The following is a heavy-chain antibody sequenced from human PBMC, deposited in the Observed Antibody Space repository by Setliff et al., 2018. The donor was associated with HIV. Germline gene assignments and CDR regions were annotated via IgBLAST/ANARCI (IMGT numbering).Heavy chain of an antibody. Sequence: ASVKVSCKASGYTFTSYYIHWVRQAPGQGLEWMGGIIPVFGPPNYAEKFQRRLTITADESTNTAYMELIGLKSEDTAVYYCARGRGRYYDSRSYLDYWGQGTLVTVSS. CDR1: GYTFTSYY. CDR2: IIPVFGPP. V-gene: IGHV1-69*13. CDR3: ARGRGRYYDSRSYLDY. D-gene: IGHD3-22*01. J-gene: IGHJ4*02.